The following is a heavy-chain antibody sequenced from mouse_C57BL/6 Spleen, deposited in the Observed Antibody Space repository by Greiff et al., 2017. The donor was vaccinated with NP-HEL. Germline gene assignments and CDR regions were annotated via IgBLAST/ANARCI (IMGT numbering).Heavy chain of an antibody. CDR2: ISSGGSYT. CDR1: GFTFSSYG. CDR3: ARGDWDRYFDV. D-gene: IGHD4-1*01. V-gene: IGHV5-6*01. Sequence: EVQGVESGGDLVKPGGSLKLSCAASGFTFSSYGMSWVRQTPDKRLEWVATISSGGSYTYYPDSVKGRFTISRDNAKNTLYLQMSSLKSEDTAMYYCARGDWDRYFDVWGTGTTVTVSS. J-gene: IGHJ1*03.